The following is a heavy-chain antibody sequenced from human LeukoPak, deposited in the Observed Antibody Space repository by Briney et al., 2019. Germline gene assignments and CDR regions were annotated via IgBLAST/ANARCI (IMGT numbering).Heavy chain of an antibody. CDR3: ASLSYSSAWYYDN. J-gene: IGHJ4*02. Sequence: QPGGSLRLSCGASGFTFSDHYMAWVRQAPGKGLEWVGCSRNKANSYTAEYAASVKGRFTISRDESKNSLFLQMNSLNIEDTAVYYCASLSYSSAWYYDNWGQGTLVTVS. CDR2: SRNKANSYTA. D-gene: IGHD6-19*01. V-gene: IGHV3-72*01. CDR1: GFTFSDHY.